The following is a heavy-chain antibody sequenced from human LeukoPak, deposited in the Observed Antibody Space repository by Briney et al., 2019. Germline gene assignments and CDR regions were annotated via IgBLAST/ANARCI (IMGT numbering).Heavy chain of an antibody. D-gene: IGHD4-17*01. Sequence: GGSLRLSCAASGFTFSSYEMNWVRQAPGKGLEWISYISSSGSTIYYADSVKGRFTISRDNFKNTLYLQMNSLRAEDTAVYHCAKDPNGDYIGAFDMWGQGTMVTVSS. J-gene: IGHJ3*02. V-gene: IGHV3-48*03. CDR3: AKDPNGDYIGAFDM. CDR1: GFTFSSYE. CDR2: ISSSGSTI.